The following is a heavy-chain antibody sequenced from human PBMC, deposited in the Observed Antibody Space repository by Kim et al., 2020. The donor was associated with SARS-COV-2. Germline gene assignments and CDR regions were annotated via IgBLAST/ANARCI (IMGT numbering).Heavy chain of an antibody. Sequence: GESLKISCKGSGYSFTSYWIGWVRQMPGKGLEWMGIIYPGDSDTRYSPSFQGQVTVSADKSISTAYLQWSSLKASDTAMYYCARLTEDPYYYYYYMDVWGKGTTVTVSS. D-gene: IGHD2-21*01. CDR1: GYSFTSYW. V-gene: IGHV5-51*01. CDR3: ARLTEDPYYYYYYMDV. J-gene: IGHJ6*03. CDR2: IYPGDSDT.